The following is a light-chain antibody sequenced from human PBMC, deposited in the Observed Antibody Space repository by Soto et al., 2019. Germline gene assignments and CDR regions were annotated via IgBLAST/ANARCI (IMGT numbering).Light chain of an antibody. Sequence: DIQMTQSPSILSASVGDRVAITCRASESISNWLAWYQQKPGKAPKVLIYDASRLQSGVPERFSGSGSGTEFTLTINSLRADDIATYYCQQYNSYSYTFGPGTNLEI. J-gene: IGKJ2*01. CDR3: QQYNSYSYT. CDR1: ESISNW. CDR2: DAS. V-gene: IGKV1-5*01.